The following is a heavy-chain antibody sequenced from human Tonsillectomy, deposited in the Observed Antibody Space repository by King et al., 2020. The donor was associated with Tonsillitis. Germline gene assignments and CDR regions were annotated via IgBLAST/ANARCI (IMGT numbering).Heavy chain of an antibody. Sequence: VQLVESGGGLVQPGGSLRLSCAASGFTFSRYWMSWVRQAPGKGLEWVANIKEDGSEKYYVDSVKGRFTISRDNARNSLYLQMSSLRAEDTAVYYCARDPHYTWNYVGHFDYWGQGTLVTVSS. CDR3: ARDPHYTWNYVGHFDY. V-gene: IGHV3-7*03. J-gene: IGHJ4*02. D-gene: IGHD1-7*01. CDR1: GFTFSRYW. CDR2: IKEDGSEK.